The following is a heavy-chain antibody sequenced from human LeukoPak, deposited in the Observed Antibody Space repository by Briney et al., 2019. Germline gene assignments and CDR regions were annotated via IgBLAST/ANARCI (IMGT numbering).Heavy chain of an antibody. CDR2: IKRDGSGK. CDR3: ARIWRGSDTECSFDY. CDR1: GFTFKDYW. V-gene: IGHV3-7*01. J-gene: IGHJ4*02. D-gene: IGHD3-10*01. Sequence: GGSLRLSCAASGFTFKDYWMSWVRQAPGKGLEWVANIKRDGSGKYYVDSVKGRFTVSRDNAKNSLYLQMNSLRAEDTAVYYCARIWRGSDTECSFDYWGQGTLVIVSS.